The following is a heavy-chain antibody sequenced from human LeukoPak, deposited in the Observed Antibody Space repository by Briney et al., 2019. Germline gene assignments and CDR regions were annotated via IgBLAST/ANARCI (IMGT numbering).Heavy chain of an antibody. Sequence: TSETLSLTCTVSGGSISSYYWSWIRQPPGKGLEWIGYIYYSGSTNYNPSLKSRVTISVDTSKNQFSLKLSSVTAADTAVYYCARASRIAVAGDYYYYMDVWGKGTTVTVSS. J-gene: IGHJ6*03. D-gene: IGHD6-19*01. CDR2: IYYSGST. CDR3: ARASRIAVAGDYYYYMDV. V-gene: IGHV4-59*01. CDR1: GGSISSYY.